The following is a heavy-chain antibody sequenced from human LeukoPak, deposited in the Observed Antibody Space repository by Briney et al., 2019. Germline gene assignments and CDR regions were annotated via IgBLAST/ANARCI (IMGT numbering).Heavy chain of an antibody. CDR2: ISYIGST. V-gene: IGHV4-59*11. CDR1: GDSFSSHY. D-gene: IGHD4-17*01. Sequence: SETLSLTCTVSGDSFSSHYWTWIRQPPGKGLEWIGYISYIGSTNYSPSLKSRVTISIDTSKNQFSLKLTSVTAADTAVYYCARDLVTVTKGLDIWGQGIMVSVSS. CDR3: ARDLVTVTKGLDI. J-gene: IGHJ3*02.